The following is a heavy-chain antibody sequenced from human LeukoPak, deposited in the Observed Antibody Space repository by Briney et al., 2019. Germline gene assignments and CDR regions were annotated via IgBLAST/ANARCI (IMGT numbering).Heavy chain of an antibody. J-gene: IGHJ4*02. CDR2: IYSGGGT. CDR3: ARASRGYNYGYFDY. V-gene: IGHV3-66*01. CDR1: GFTVSNNY. Sequence: GGSLRLSCAASGFTVSNNYMSWVRQAPGKGLEWVSVIYSGGGTYYADSVKGRFTISRDNSRNTLYLQMNSLRAEDTAVYYCARASRGYNYGYFDYWGQGTLVTVSS. D-gene: IGHD5-18*01.